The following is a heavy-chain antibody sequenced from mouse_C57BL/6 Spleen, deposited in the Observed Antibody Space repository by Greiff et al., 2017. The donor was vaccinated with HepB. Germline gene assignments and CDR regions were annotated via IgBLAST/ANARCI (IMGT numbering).Heavy chain of an antibody. V-gene: IGHV1-76*01. CDR3: ARSGLMVTPAMDY. Sequence: QVQLQQSGAELVRPGASVKLSCKASGYTFTDYYINWVKQRPGQGLEWIARIYPGSGNTYYNEKFKGKATLTAEKSSSTAYMQLSSLTSEDSAVYFCARSGLMVTPAMDYWGQGTSVTVSS. J-gene: IGHJ4*01. CDR2: IYPGSGNT. D-gene: IGHD2-2*01. CDR1: GYTFTDYY.